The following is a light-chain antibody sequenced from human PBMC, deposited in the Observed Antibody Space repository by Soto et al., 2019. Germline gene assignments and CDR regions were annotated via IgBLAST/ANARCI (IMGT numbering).Light chain of an antibody. CDR2: DAS. J-gene: IGKJ2*02. CDR3: QQRSNRPPWT. Sequence: EIVLTQSPATLSLSPGERATLSCRASQSVRSYLAWYQQKPGQAPRLLIYDASNRATGIPARFSGSGSGTDFTLTISSLEPEDFAVYFCQQRSNRPPWTFGQGTNLEIK. CDR1: QSVRSY. V-gene: IGKV3-11*01.